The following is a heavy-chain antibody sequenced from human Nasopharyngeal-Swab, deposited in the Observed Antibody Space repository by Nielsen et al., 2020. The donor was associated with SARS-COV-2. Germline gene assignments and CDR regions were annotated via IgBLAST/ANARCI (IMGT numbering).Heavy chain of an antibody. V-gene: IGHV3-7*01. Sequence: GGSLRPSCAATGSTFDNYWMNWVRHAPGKGLEWVANIKQDGSVTYYVDSVKGRFTISRDNAENSLYLQMNSLRAEDTAVYYCARDQVPHVLLYFGHMDVWGQGTTVTVSS. CDR3: ARDQVPHVLLYFGHMDV. CDR2: IKQDGSVT. J-gene: IGHJ6*02. D-gene: IGHD3-9*01. CDR1: GSTFDNYW.